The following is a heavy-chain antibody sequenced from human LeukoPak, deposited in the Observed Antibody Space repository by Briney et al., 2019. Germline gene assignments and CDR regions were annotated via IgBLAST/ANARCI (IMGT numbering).Heavy chain of an antibody. D-gene: IGHD3-9*01. J-gene: IGHJ3*02. CDR3: VIDFIFAFDI. V-gene: IGHV3-48*01. Sequence: GGSLRLSCAASGFTFSISTMNWVRQAPGKGLEWISHIRDDGTAIDYANSVKGRFTISRDNAKNSLYLQMNSLRAGDTAVYYCVIDFIFAFDIWGQGTVVTVSS. CDR2: IRDDGTAI. CDR1: GFTFSIST.